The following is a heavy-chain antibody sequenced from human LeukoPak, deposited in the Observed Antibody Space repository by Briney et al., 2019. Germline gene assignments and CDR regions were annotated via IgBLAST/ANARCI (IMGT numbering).Heavy chain of an antibody. CDR3: ARDVVYYDSSGSV. Sequence: GGSLRLSCAASGFTFSSYSMNWVRQAPGKGLEWVSSISSSSSYIYYADSVKGRFTISRDNAKNSLYLQMNSLRAEDTAVYYCARDVVYYDSSGSVWGQGTLVTVSS. D-gene: IGHD3-22*01. CDR1: GFTFSSYS. CDR2: ISSSSSYI. V-gene: IGHV3-21*01. J-gene: IGHJ4*02.